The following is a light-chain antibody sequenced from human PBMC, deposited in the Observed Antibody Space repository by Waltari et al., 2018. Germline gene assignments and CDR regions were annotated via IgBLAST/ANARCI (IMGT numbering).Light chain of an antibody. V-gene: IGLV2-11*01. J-gene: IGLJ3*02. CDR3: CSYAGSYTL. CDR2: DVS. CDR1: SSDVGRYTY. Sequence: QSALTQPRSVSGSPGQSVTISCTGTSSDVGRYTYVSWYQQHPGKAPKLMIYDVSKRPSGVPDRFSGSKSGNTASLTISGLQAEDEADYYCCSYAGSYTLFGGGTKLTVL.